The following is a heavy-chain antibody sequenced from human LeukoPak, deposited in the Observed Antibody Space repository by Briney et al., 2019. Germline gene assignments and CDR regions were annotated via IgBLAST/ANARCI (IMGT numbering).Heavy chain of an antibody. CDR1: GFTFRNHG. CDR3: ARDIGARRLDY. Sequence: PGRSLRLSCAASGFTFRNHGMHWVRQAPGKGLERVAVIWYDGSNAYYADSVKGRFTISRDNSRNTLYLQMNSLRADDTAVYYCARDIGARRLDYWGQGTLVTVSS. CDR2: IWYDGSNA. J-gene: IGHJ4*02. D-gene: IGHD6-6*01. V-gene: IGHV3-33*01.